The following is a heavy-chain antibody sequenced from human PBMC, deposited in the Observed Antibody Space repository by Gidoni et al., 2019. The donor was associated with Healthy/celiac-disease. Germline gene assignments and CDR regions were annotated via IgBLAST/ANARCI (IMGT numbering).Heavy chain of an antibody. D-gene: IGHD3-22*01. J-gene: IGHJ4*02. Sequence: QVQLQQWGAGLLKPSETLSLTCAVYGGSFSGYYWSWIRQPPGKGLEWIGEINHSGSTNYNPSLKSRVTISVDTSKNQFSLKLSSVTAADTAVYYCARGKKGDYYDSSGYYDYWGQGTLVTVSS. CDR1: GGSFSGYY. CDR2: INHSGST. CDR3: ARGKKGDYYDSSGYYDY. V-gene: IGHV4-34*01.